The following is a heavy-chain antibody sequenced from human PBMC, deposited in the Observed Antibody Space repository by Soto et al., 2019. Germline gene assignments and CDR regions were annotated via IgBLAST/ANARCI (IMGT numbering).Heavy chain of an antibody. Sequence: GGSLRLCCAASGFTFSSYGMSWVRQAPGKGLEWVAGIPVIGERRYYADSVKGRFTISRDNAKNTLYLQMNSLRVEDAAVYFCAREGDRYGTVCFDSWGQGTLVTVSS. CDR3: AREGDRYGTVCFDS. CDR1: GFTFSSYG. J-gene: IGHJ4*02. CDR2: IPVIGERR. D-gene: IGHD1-1*01. V-gene: IGHV3-23*01.